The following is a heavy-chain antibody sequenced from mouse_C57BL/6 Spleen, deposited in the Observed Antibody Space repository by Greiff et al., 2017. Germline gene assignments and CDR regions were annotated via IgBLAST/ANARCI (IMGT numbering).Heavy chain of an antibody. CDR1: GYVFSSSW. J-gene: IGHJ4*01. Sequence: VQLQQSGPELVKPGASVKISCKASGYVFSSSWMNWVKQRPGKGLEWIGRIYPGDGSSNYNGKFKGQCTLTADKSSSTAYMQLSSLTSEDSAVSLSASGTTAYYYAMDYWGQGTSVTVSS. CDR3: ASGTTAYYYAMDY. CDR2: IYPGDGSS. V-gene: IGHV1-82*01. D-gene: IGHD1-2*01.